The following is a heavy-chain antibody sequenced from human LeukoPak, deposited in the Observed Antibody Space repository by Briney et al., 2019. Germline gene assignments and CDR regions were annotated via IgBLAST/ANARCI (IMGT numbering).Heavy chain of an antibody. CDR2: IYYSGGT. Sequence: SETLSLTCTVSGGSISSSSYYWGWIRQPPGKGLEWIGSIYYSGGTYYNPSLKSRVTISVDTSKNQFSLKLSSVTAADTAVYYCAREVGATSYYYYGMDVWGQGTTVTVSS. CDR1: GGSISSSSYY. V-gene: IGHV4-39*01. J-gene: IGHJ6*02. D-gene: IGHD1-26*01. CDR3: AREVGATSYYYYGMDV.